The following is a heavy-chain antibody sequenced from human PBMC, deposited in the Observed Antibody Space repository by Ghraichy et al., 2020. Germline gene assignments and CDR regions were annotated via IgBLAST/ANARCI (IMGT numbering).Heavy chain of an antibody. V-gene: IGHV4-31*03. CDR1: GGSISSGGYY. CDR3: ASAINYGPEDAFDI. Sequence: SETLSLTCTVSGGSISSGGYYWSWIRQHPGKGLEWIGYIYYSGSTYYNPSLKSRVTISVDTSKNQFSLKLSSVTAADTAVYYCASAINYGPEDAFDIWGQGTMVTVSS. D-gene: IGHD4-17*01. J-gene: IGHJ3*02. CDR2: IYYSGST.